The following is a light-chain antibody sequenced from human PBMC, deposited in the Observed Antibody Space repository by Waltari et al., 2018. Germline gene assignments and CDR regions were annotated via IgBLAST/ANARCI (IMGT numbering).Light chain of an antibody. CDR3: MIWHTSAWV. Sequence: QAVLTQPSSLSASPGASASLTCTLRSGINVGTYRIYWYQQQPGSRPQYLLRYKSDSDKQQGSGVPSRFSASKDASANAGILLISGLHSEDEADYYCMIWHTSAWVFGGGTKLTVL. J-gene: IGLJ3*02. CDR1: SGINVGTYR. CDR2: YKSDSDK. V-gene: IGLV5-45*03.